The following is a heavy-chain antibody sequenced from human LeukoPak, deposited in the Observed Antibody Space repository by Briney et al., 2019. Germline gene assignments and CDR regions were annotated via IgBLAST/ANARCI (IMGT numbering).Heavy chain of an antibody. D-gene: IGHD3-10*01. J-gene: IGHJ4*02. CDR2: IHDSGST. Sequence: SETLSLTCAVSGGSISTRYYYWGWIRQPPGKGLEWIGTIHDSGSTYYSPSLKSQLTLSVDTSNNQFSLKLSSVTAGDTAVYYCASLYFYGSGSFPNYWGQGILVTVST. V-gene: IGHV4-39*01. CDR3: ASLYFYGSGSFPNY. CDR1: GGSISTRYYY.